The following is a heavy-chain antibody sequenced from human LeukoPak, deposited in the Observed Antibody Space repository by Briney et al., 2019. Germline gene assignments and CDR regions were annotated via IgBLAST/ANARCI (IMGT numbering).Heavy chain of an antibody. V-gene: IGHV4-59*01. D-gene: IGHD4-17*01. Sequence: PSETLSLTCTVSGGSISSYYWSWLRQPPGKGLEWIGYIYYSGSTNYNPSLKSRVTISVDTSKNQFSLKLCSVTAADTAVDYCASLDYGDYYFDYWGQGTLVTVSS. CDR1: GGSISSYY. CDR3: ASLDYGDYYFDY. CDR2: IYYSGST. J-gene: IGHJ4*02.